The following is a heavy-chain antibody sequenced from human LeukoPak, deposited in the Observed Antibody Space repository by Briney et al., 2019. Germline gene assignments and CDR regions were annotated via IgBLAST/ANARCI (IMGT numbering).Heavy chain of an antibody. CDR1: GYSFSNDW. V-gene: IGHV5-51*01. Sequence: GESLKISCKGSGYSFSNDWIGWVRQMPGKGLERMGIIYPADSDTKYSPSFQGQVTISADKSISTAYLQWNSLGASDTAMYYCARRGCIGGTCYGYWGQGTLVTVSS. CDR3: ARRGCIGGTCYGY. CDR2: IYPADSDT. J-gene: IGHJ4*02. D-gene: IGHD2-15*01.